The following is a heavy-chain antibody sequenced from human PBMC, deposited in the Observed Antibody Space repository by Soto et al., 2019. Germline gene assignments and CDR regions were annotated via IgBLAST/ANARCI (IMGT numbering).Heavy chain of an antibody. D-gene: IGHD4-17*01. Sequence: EVQLLESGGGLVQPGGSLRLSCAASGFTFSSYAMSWVRQAPGKGLEWVSAISGSGGSTYYADSVKGRFTISRDNSKNTLYLHMNSLRAEDTAVYYCAKDLYDYGEFDYWGQGTLVTVSS. CDR2: ISGSGGST. CDR1: GFTFSSYA. V-gene: IGHV3-23*01. CDR3: AKDLYDYGEFDY. J-gene: IGHJ4*02.